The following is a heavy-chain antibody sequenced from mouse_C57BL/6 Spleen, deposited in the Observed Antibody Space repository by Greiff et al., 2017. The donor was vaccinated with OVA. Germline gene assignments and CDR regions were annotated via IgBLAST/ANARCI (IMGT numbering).Heavy chain of an antibody. CDR2: INPNNGGT. D-gene: IGHD2-1*01. CDR1: GYTFTDYY. Sequence: EVQLQQSGPELVKPGASVKISCKASGYTFTDYYMNWVKQSHGKSLEWIGDINPNNGGTSYNQKFKGKATLTVDKSSSTAYMELRSLTSEDSAVYYCARERDYGNPSWFAYWGQGTLVTVSA. J-gene: IGHJ3*01. CDR3: ARERDYGNPSWFAY. V-gene: IGHV1-26*01.